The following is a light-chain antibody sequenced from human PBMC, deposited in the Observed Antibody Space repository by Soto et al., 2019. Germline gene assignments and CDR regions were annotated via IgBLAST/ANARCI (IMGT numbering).Light chain of an antibody. J-gene: IGLJ2*01. CDR1: SSDVGGYNY. CDR3: SSYTSSGTPLV. V-gene: IGLV2-14*01. Sequence: QSALTQPASVSGSPGQSITISCTGTSSDVGGYNYVSWYQQHPGKAPKLMIYEFSNRPSGVSNRSSGSKSCNTASLTTSGLQTEDEADYYCSSYTSSGTPLVFGGGTKLTVL. CDR2: EFS.